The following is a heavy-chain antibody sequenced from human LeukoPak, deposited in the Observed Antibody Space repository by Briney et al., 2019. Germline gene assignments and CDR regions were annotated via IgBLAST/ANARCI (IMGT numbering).Heavy chain of an antibody. D-gene: IGHD3-22*01. Sequence: SETLSLTCAASGGSFSGYYWSWILQPPGKGLEWIGEINHSGSTNYNPSLKSRVTISVDTSKNQFSLKLRSVTAAGTAVYYCAGGGDYDSSGYSFDYWGQGTLVTVSS. CDR3: AGGGDYDSSGYSFDY. J-gene: IGHJ4*02. CDR1: GGSFSGYY. CDR2: INHSGST. V-gene: IGHV4-34*01.